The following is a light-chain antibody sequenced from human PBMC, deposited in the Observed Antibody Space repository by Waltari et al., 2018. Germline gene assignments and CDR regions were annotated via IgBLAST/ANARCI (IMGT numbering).Light chain of an antibody. J-gene: IGKJ1*01. Sequence: DIQMTQSPSSLSASVGDRVTITCRASQSITRYLNWYQKKPGKAPKVLIYGASNLQGGVPSRFRGSGSGTDFTLTITSLQPEDFAIYYCQQSDDDTWTFGQGTKVEIK. CDR2: GAS. CDR3: QQSDDDTWT. CDR1: QSITRY. V-gene: IGKV1-39*01.